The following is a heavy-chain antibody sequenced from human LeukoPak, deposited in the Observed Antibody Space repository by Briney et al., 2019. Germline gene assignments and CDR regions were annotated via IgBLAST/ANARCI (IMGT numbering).Heavy chain of an antibody. V-gene: IGHV4-39*07. D-gene: IGHD3-16*01. CDR3: ARDVITSRLDP. J-gene: IGHJ5*02. CDR1: GGSISSSSYY. CDR2: IYYSGST. Sequence: SDTLSLTCTVSGGSISSSSYYWGWIRQPPGKGLEWIGSIYYSGSTYYNPSLKSRVTISVDTSKNQFSLKLSSVTAADTAVYYCARDVITSRLDPWGQGTLVTVSS.